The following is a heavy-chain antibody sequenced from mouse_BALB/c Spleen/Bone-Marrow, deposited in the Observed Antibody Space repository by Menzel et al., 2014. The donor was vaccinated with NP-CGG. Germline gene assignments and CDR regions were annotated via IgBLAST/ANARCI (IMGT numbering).Heavy chain of an antibody. CDR3: TYLNYYDNFFV. V-gene: IGHV4-1*02. J-gene: IGHJ1*01. CDR1: GFDFSRYW. Sequence: DVHLVESGGGLVQPGGSLKPSCAASGFDFSRYWMSWVRPAPGKGLEWIGEINPDSSTINYTPSLKDKFIISRDNAQKTLFQQMSKVRSEDATYYCGTYLNYYDNFFVWGEGTTVTVSS. D-gene: IGHD1-1*01. CDR2: INPDSSTI.